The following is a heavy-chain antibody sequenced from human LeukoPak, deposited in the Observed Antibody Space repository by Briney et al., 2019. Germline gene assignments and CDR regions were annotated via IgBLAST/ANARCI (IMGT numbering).Heavy chain of an antibody. CDR1: GFTFSSYG. D-gene: IGHD3-22*01. J-gene: IGHJ4*02. CDR2: IRYDGSNK. V-gene: IGHV3-30*02. CDR3: ATTYDSSGMVFDY. Sequence: GGSLRLSCAASGFTFSSYGMHWVRQAPGKGLERVAFIRYDGSNKYYADSVEGRFTISRDNSKNTLYLQMNSLRAEDTAVYYCATTYDSSGMVFDYWGQGTLVTVSS.